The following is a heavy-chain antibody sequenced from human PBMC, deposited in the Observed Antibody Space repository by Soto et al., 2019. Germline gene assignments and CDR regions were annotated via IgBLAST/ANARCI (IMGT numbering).Heavy chain of an antibody. CDR1: GDSISNGGYY. V-gene: IGHV4-31*03. CDR3: SRDAARLAAAERWFDP. Sequence: SETLSLTCTVSGDSISNGGYYWSWIRRNPGKGLEWIGYIYYTRNTYYNPSLKSRITISIDTSENQFFLKLNSVTAADTAVYYCSRDAARLAAAERWFDPWGQGTLVTVSS. D-gene: IGHD6-13*01. CDR2: IYYTRNT. J-gene: IGHJ5*02.